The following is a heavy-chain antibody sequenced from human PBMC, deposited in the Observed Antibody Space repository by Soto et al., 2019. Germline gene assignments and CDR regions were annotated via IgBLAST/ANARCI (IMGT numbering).Heavy chain of an antibody. CDR1: GGTFSSYA. CDR3: ASTKDYYDSSGYYYYYYGMDV. CDR2: IIPIFGTA. Sequence: SVKVSCKASGGTFSSYAISWVRQAPGQGLEWMGGIIPIFGTANYAQKFQGRVTITADESTSTAYMELSSLRSEDTAVYYCASTKDYYDSSGYYYYYYGMDVWGQGTTVTVS. D-gene: IGHD3-22*01. J-gene: IGHJ6*02. V-gene: IGHV1-69*13.